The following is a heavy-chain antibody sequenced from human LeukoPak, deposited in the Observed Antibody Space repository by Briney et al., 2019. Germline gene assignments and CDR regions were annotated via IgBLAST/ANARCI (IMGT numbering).Heavy chain of an antibody. D-gene: IGHD3-16*01. Sequence: GGSLRLSCAASGFTFSSYGMHWVRRAPGKGLEWVSYISSSGSNIYYADSVKGRFTISRDNAKNSLYLQMNSLRAEDTAVYYCARDPARGGYWGQGTLVTVSS. V-gene: IGHV3-48*04. CDR1: GFTFSSYG. CDR2: ISSSGSNI. J-gene: IGHJ4*02. CDR3: ARDPARGGY.